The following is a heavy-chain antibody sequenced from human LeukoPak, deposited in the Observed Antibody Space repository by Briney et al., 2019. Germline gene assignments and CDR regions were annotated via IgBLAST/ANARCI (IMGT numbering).Heavy chain of an antibody. Sequence: SEALSLTCTVSGGSISTYYWSWIRQSPGKGLEWIGYISYTVTSNYNPSLKSRVTISVDTSKNQFSLKLSSVTAADTAVYYCARVRRGMVRGVIKSTHYYFDYWGQGTLVTVSS. D-gene: IGHD3-10*01. CDR1: GGSISTYY. CDR3: ARVRRGMVRGVIKSTHYYFDY. J-gene: IGHJ4*02. V-gene: IGHV4-59*12. CDR2: ISYTVTS.